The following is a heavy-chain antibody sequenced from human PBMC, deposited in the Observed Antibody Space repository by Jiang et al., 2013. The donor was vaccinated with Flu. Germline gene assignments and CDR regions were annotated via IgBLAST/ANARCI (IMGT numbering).Heavy chain of an antibody. CDR1: GGSISSSSYF. V-gene: IGHV4-39*01. CDR2: IYFSGSN. J-gene: IGHJ5*02. Sequence: GPGLVKPSETLSLTCTVSGGSISSSSYFWGWIRQPPGKGLEWIGSIYFSGSNYYNPSLKSRVTISVDTSKNQFSLKLSSVTAADTAVYYCARGHYGSGSYYNFDPWGQGTLV. CDR3: ARGHYGSGSYYNFDP. D-gene: IGHD3-10*01.